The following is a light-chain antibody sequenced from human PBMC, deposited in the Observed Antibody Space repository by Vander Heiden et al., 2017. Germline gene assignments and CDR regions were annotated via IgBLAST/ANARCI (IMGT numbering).Light chain of an antibody. CDR3: QVWDSGRDHVV. CDR1: NIGTYS. J-gene: IGLJ2*01. CDR2: DDS. V-gene: IGLV3-21*02. Sequence: SYVLTHPPSVSVAPGQPASITCGGNNIGTYSVHWYQQKAGQAPVMVVYDDSDRHSGIPERFSGANSGNTTTMIISRVEAGEEADYYCQVWDSGRDHVVFGGGTKLTVL.